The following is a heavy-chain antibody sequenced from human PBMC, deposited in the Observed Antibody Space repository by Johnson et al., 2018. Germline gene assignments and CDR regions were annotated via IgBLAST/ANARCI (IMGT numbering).Heavy chain of an antibody. CDR2: IPYDGSNK. V-gene: IGHV3-30-3*01. CDR3: ARDQGAYEGGMNLFQH. CDR1: GFTFSSYA. J-gene: IGHJ1*01. D-gene: IGHD1-26*01. Sequence: QVQLVESGGGVVEPGRSLRLSCAASGFTFSSYAMHWVRQAPGKGLEWVAVIPYDGSNKYYADSVKGRFTISRDNSKNTLYLQMNSLRAEDTAVYNCARDQGAYEGGMNLFQHWGQGTLVTVSS.